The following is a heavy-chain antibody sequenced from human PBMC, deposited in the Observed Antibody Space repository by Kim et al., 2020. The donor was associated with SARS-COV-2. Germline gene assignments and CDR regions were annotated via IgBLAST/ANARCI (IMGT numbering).Heavy chain of an antibody. D-gene: IGHD3-3*01. CDR3: ARDYNFNTNFDL. Sequence: YNNPALKGRVTMSVDTSKNQFSLKLSSVTAADTAVYFCARDYNFNTNFDLWGQGTMVTVSS. V-gene: IGHV4-28*03. J-gene: IGHJ4*02.